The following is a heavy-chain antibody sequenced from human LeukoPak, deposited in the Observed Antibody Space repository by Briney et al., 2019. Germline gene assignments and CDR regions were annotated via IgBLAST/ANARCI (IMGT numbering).Heavy chain of an antibody. D-gene: IGHD3-3*01. J-gene: IGHJ4*02. CDR1: GYTFTSYG. CDR3: GGVSSGYYDFWIGYSGGFDY. Sequence: ASVKVSCKASGYTFTSYGISWVRQAPGQGLEWMGWISAYNGNTNYAQKLQGRVTMTTDTSTSTAYMELRSLRSDDTAVYYCGGVSSGYYDFWIGYSGGFDYWGQGPLVTVSS. CDR2: ISAYNGNT. V-gene: IGHV1-18*01.